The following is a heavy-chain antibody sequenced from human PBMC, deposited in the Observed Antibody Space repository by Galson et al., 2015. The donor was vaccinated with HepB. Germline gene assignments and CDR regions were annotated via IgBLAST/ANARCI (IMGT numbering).Heavy chain of an antibody. V-gene: IGHV2-70*11. J-gene: IGHJ4*02. D-gene: IGHD6-13*01. CDR3: ARDTIAAAGTRTFDY. Sequence: PALVKPTQTLTLTCTFSGFSLSTSGMCVSWIRQPPGKALEWLARIDWDDDKYYSTSLKTRLTISKDTSKNQVVLTMTNMDPVDTATYYCARDTIAAAGTRTFDYWGQGTLVTVSS. CDR2: IDWDDDK. CDR1: GFSLSTSGMC.